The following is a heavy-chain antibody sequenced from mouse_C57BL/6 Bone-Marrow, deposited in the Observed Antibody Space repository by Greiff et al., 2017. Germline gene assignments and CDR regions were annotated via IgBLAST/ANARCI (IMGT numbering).Heavy chain of an antibody. CDR1: GYTFTSYW. CDR2: IDPSDSYT. CDR3: ARSYYCGGSWIY. V-gene: IGHV1-59*01. J-gene: IGHJ2*01. Sequence: QVQLQQPGAELVRPGTSVKLSCKASGYTFTSYWMHWVKQRPGQGLEWIGVIDPSDSYTNYNQKFKGKATLTVDTSSSTAYMQLSSLTSEDSAVYYCARSYYCGGSWIYWGQGTTLTVSS. D-gene: IGHD1-1*01.